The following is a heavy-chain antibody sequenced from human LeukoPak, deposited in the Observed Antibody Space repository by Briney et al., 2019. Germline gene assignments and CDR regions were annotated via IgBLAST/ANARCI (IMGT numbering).Heavy chain of an antibody. CDR1: GFTVSSYY. J-gene: IGHJ6*02. Sequence: GGSLRLSCAASGFTVSSYYMSWVRQAPGKGLERVSAIYSGDTTYYADSVKGRFTVSRDNSKNTLYLQMDSLRAEDTAVYYCAREGDIYQRDYYYYYGMDVWGQGTTVTVSS. D-gene: IGHD2-2*01. V-gene: IGHV3-53*01. CDR2: IYSGDTT. CDR3: AREGDIYQRDYYYYYGMDV.